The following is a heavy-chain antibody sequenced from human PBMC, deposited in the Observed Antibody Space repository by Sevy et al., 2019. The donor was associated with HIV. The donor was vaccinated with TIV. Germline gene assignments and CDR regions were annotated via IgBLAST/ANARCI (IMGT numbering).Heavy chain of an antibody. Sequence: SETLSLTCTVSGASISSSGYYWGWIRQPRGKGLEWIASIRYSGSTYYNPSLRSRVTISADASKNQFSLKLNSVTAADTAVYYCAGPILTYRSGWSYYDHWGQGTVVTVSS. J-gene: IGHJ4*02. CDR3: AGPILTYRSGWSYYDH. V-gene: IGHV4-39*01. D-gene: IGHD6-19*01. CDR2: IRYSGST. CDR1: GASISSSGYY.